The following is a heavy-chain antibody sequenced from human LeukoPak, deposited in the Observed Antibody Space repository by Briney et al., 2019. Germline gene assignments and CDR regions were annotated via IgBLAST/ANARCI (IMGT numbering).Heavy chain of an antibody. J-gene: IGHJ4*02. CDR1: GFTFSGHW. Sequence: GGSLRLSCAASGFTFSGHWMSWVRQAPGKGLEWVANINQGGSDKYYVDSVKGRFTISRDNANNLLYLQMNSLRGEDTAVYYCTRDRSRAEDDWGQGALVTVSS. CDR3: TRDRSRAEDD. CDR2: INQGGSDK. D-gene: IGHD1-14*01. V-gene: IGHV3-7*01.